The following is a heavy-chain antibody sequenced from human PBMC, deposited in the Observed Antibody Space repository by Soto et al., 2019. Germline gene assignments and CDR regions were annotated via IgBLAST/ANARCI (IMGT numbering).Heavy chain of an antibody. CDR2: IKSKTDGGTT. D-gene: IGHD2-2*01. J-gene: IGHJ4*02. Sequence: GGSLRLSCAASGFTFSNAWMSWVRQAPGKGLEWVGRIKSKTDGGTTDYAAPVKGRFTISRDDSKNTLYLQMNSLKTEDTAVYYCTNVPGYCSSTSCSPFDYWGQGTLVTVSS. CDR3: TNVPGYCSSTSCSPFDY. CDR1: GFTFSNAW. V-gene: IGHV3-15*01.